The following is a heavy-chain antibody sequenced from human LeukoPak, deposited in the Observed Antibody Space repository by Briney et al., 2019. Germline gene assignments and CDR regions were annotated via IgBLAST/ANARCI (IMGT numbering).Heavy chain of an antibody. D-gene: IGHD6-6*01. CDR1: GFTFSSSY. Sequence: GGSLRLSCAVSGFTFSSSYMNWVRQAPGKGLEWVANIKQDGSEKYYVDSVKGRFTISRDNAKNSLYLQMNSLRAEDTAVYYCARAQAPNYYYYYYMDVWGKGTTVTVSS. J-gene: IGHJ6*03. CDR2: IKQDGSEK. CDR3: ARAQAPNYYYYYYMDV. V-gene: IGHV3-7*01.